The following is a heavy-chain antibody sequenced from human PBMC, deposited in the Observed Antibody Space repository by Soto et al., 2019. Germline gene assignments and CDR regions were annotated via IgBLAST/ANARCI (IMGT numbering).Heavy chain of an antibody. D-gene: IGHD3-16*01. CDR3: AKDQKITALSDFDS. CDR2: VSYDGSNK. J-gene: IGHJ4*02. CDR1: GFTFRNYS. Sequence: QVQLVESGGGVVQPGASLTLSCEASGFTFRNYSMHWVRQAPGKGLEWVAVVSYDGSNKLYAGSVKGRFTISRDNSKNTLFLQINSLRDEDTAVYFCAKDQKITALSDFDSWGQGTLVTVSS. V-gene: IGHV3-30*18.